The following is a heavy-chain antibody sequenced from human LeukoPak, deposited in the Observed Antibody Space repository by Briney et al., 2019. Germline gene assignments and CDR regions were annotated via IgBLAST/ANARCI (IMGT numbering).Heavy chain of an antibody. CDR3: ARGPIYGSGSYPSSDY. V-gene: IGHV1-69*13. Sequence: SVTVSCKASGGTFSSYAISWVRQAPGQGLEWMGGIIPIFGTANYAQKFQGRVTITADESTSTAYMELSSLRSEDTAVYYCARGPIYGSGSYPSSDYWGQGTLVTVSS. CDR1: GGTFSSYA. J-gene: IGHJ4*02. D-gene: IGHD3-10*01. CDR2: IIPIFGTA.